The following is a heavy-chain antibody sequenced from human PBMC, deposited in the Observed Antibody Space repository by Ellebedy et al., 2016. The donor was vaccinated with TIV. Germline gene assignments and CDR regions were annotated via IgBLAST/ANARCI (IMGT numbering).Heavy chain of an antibody. CDR3: ARGYSYGYCFDY. V-gene: IGHV4-39*01. Sequence: MPSETLSLTCTVSGGSISSSSYYWGWIRQPPGKGLEWIGTIYYNGSTYYSPSLKRRVTISAETSKNQFSLKLSSVTAADTAVYYCARGYSYGYCFDYWGQGTLVTVSS. CDR2: IYYNGST. D-gene: IGHD5-18*01. J-gene: IGHJ4*02. CDR1: GGSISSSSYY.